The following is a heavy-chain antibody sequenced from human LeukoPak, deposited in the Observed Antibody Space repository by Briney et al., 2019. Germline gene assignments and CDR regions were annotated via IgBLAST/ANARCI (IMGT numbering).Heavy chain of an antibody. CDR2: ISYDGSNK. D-gene: IGHD1-14*01. CDR1: GFTFSSYA. Sequence: PGGSLRLSCAASGFTFSSYAMHWVRQAPGKGLEWVAVISYDGSNKYYAASVRGRFTISRDNSKNTLYLEMNSLRVEDTAVYCAKCGAASRTTCQESAFDMWGQGTMVTVSS. CDR3: AKCGAASRTTCQESAFDM. V-gene: IGHV3-30-3*01. J-gene: IGHJ3*02.